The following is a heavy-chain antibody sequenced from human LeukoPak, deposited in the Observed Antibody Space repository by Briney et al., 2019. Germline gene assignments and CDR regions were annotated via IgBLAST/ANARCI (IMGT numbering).Heavy chain of an antibody. Sequence: ASVKVSCKASGGTFSSYAISWVRQAPGQGLEWMGRIIPILGIANYAQKFQGRVTITADKSTSTAYMELSSLRSEDTAVYYCARAMESAAPDAFDIWGQGTMVTVSS. CDR3: ARAMESAAPDAFDI. CDR2: IIPILGIA. J-gene: IGHJ3*02. CDR1: GGTFSSYA. D-gene: IGHD2-2*01. V-gene: IGHV1-69*04.